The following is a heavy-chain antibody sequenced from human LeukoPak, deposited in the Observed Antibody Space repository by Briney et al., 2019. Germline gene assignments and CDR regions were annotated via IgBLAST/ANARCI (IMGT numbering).Heavy chain of an antibody. CDR2: TYSSGTT. V-gene: IGHV4-59*01. J-gene: IGHJ4*02. D-gene: IGHD3-9*01. CDR1: VASISSNY. CDR3: ARGAPYYDILTGYYNVRSEYYFDY. Sequence: KSSKTLSLTGTVSVASISSNYRSWIRQPPGKGLKWIGNTYSSGTTTNNPSLKSRVTISVDTSKNQFSLKLSSVTAADTAVYYCARGAPYYDILTGYYNVRSEYYFDYWGQGTLVTVSS.